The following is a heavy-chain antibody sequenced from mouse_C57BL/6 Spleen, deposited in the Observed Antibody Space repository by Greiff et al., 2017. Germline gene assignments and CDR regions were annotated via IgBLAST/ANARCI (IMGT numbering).Heavy chain of an antibody. CDR3: ARELGRHYFDY. CDR2: ISYDGSN. J-gene: IGHJ2*01. CDR1: GYSITSGYY. V-gene: IGHV3-6*01. D-gene: IGHD4-1*01. Sequence: EVKLMESGPGLVKPSQSLSLTCSVTGYSITSGYYWNWIRQFPGNKLEWMGYISYDGSNNYNPSLKNRISITRDTSKNQFFLKLNSVTTEDTATYYCARELGRHYFDYWGQGTTLTVSS.